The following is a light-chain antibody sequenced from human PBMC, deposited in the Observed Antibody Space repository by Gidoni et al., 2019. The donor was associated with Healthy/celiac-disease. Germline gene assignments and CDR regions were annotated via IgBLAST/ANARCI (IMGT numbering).Light chain of an antibody. CDR2: AAS. Sequence: AIRMTQSPSSFSASTGDRVTIPCRASQGISSYLAWYQQKPGKAPKLLIYAASTLQSGVPSRFSGSGSGTDFTLTISCLQSEDFATYYCQQYYSYPPNFGQGTRLEIK. CDR3: QQYYSYPPN. J-gene: IGKJ5*01. CDR1: QGISSY. V-gene: IGKV1-8*01.